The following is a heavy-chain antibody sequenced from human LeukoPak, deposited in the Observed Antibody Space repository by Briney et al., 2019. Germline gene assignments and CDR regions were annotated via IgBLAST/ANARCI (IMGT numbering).Heavy chain of an antibody. CDR1: GFTFSSYW. Sequence: GGALRLSGAASGFTFSSYWMHWVRQAPGKGLVRVSRINSDGSSIVSADSVKGRFTISRDNPMNTLYLQMTSPRAEATAVYYCARDLRSPSDTNIAIDYWGQGTLVTVSS. V-gene: IGHV3-74*03. CDR2: INSDGSSI. J-gene: IGHJ4*02. CDR3: ARDLRSPSDTNIAIDY.